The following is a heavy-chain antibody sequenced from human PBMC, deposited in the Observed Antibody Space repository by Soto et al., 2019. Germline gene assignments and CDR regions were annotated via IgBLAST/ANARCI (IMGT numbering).Heavy chain of an antibody. CDR3: ARGRDGSSWPELYYFDY. CDR1: GYTFTSYG. V-gene: IGHV1-18*01. D-gene: IGHD6-13*01. J-gene: IGHJ4*02. Sequence: ASVKVSCKASGYTFTSYGISWVRQAPGQGLEWMGWISAYNGNTNYAQKLQGRVTMTTDTSTSTAYMELRSLRSEDTAVYYCARGRDGSSWPELYYFDYWGQGTLVTVSS. CDR2: ISAYNGNT.